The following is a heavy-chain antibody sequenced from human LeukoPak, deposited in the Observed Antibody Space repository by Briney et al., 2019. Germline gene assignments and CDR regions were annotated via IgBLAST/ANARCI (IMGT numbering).Heavy chain of an antibody. J-gene: IGHJ4*02. V-gene: IGHV5-51*01. CDR2: IYPGDSDT. CDR1: GYSFTSYW. CDR3: ARHYDSSGYYLTPDY. D-gene: IGHD3-22*01. Sequence: GESLKISCKGSGYSFTSYWIGRVRQMPGKGLEWMGIIYPGDSDTRYSPSFQGQVTISADKSISTAYLQWSSLKASDTAMYYCARHYDSSGYYLTPDYWGQGTLVTVSS.